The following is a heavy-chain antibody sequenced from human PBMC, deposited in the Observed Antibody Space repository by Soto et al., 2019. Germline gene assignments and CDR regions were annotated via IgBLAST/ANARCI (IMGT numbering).Heavy chain of an antibody. Sequence: EVQLVESGGGLVQPGGSLRLSCADSGFSFSSYWMHWVRQGPGKGLVWVARINTDGSSTNYADSVKGRFTISRDNAKNTMYLQRNSLRAVDTAVYDWARSPGGSYIDWGQGTMVTVSS. CDR3: ARSPGGSYID. J-gene: IGHJ3*01. CDR2: INTDGSST. V-gene: IGHV3-74*01. D-gene: IGHD2-15*01. CDR1: GFSFSSYW.